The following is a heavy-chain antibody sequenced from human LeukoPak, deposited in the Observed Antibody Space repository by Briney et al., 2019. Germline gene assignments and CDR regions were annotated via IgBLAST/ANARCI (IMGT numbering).Heavy chain of an antibody. CDR2: FSSSGTT. V-gene: IGHV4-4*07. CDR1: GDSISYFY. CDR3: ASGYSYDLFDY. D-gene: IGHD5-18*01. Sequence: SETLSLTCSVSGDSISYFYWSWIRQAAGKGLEWIGRFSSSGTTDYNASLKSRVTMSVDTSKNQLSLKVISVTAADTAVYYCASGYSYDLFDYWGQGTLVTVSS. J-gene: IGHJ4*02.